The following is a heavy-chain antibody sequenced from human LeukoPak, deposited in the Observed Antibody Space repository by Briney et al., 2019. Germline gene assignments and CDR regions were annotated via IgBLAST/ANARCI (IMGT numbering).Heavy chain of an antibody. Sequence: PGGSLRLSXAASGFTFDDYAMHWVRQAPGKGLEWVSGASWNSGSIGYADSVKGRFTISRDNAKNSLYLQMNSLRAEDMALYYCAKGKPYSSGWYYFDYWGQGTLVTVSS. CDR2: ASWNSGSI. V-gene: IGHV3-9*03. CDR1: GFTFDDYA. D-gene: IGHD6-19*01. CDR3: AKGKPYSSGWYYFDY. J-gene: IGHJ4*02.